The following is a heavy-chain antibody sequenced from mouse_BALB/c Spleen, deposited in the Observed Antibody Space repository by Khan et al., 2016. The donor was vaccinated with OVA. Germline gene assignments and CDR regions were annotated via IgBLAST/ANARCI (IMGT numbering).Heavy chain of an antibody. CDR2: ISTGGHYT. Sequence: EVELVESGGGVVKPGGSLKLSCSASGFTFSSFAMSWVRQTPEKRLEWVATISTGGHYTFYPDSVKGRFTISIDNARNTLYLQLSSLRSEDTAMYYCARSLVDYYAMDYWGQGTTVTVSS. J-gene: IGHJ4*01. D-gene: IGHD2-2*01. CDR1: GFTFSSFA. V-gene: IGHV5-9-3*01. CDR3: ARSLVDYYAMDY.